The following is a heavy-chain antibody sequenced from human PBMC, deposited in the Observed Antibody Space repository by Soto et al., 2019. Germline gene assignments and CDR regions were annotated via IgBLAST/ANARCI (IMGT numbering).Heavy chain of an antibody. CDR1: GGSISSGDYY. CDR2: IYYSGST. CDR3: ARDPRYSGSYYGFDY. J-gene: IGHJ4*02. V-gene: IGHV4-30-4*01. Sequence: QVQLQESGPGLVKPSQTLSLTCTVSGGSISSGDYYWSWIRQPPGKGLEWIGYIYYSGSTYYNPSLKRRVTISVDTSKNQFSLKLSSVTAADTAVYYCARDPRYSGSYYGFDYWGQGTLVTVSS. D-gene: IGHD1-26*01.